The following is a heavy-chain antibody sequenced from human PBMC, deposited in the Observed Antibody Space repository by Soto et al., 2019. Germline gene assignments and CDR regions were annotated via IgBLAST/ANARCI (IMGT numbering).Heavy chain of an antibody. D-gene: IGHD5-12*01. J-gene: IGHJ4*02. V-gene: IGHV3-21*01. CDR3: ARGIVATDDYFDY. CDR1: GFTFSSYS. Sequence: EVQLVESGGGLVKPGGSLRLSCAASGFTFSSYSMNWVRQAPGKGLEWVSSISSSSYIYYADSVKGRFTISRDNAKNSLYLQMNSLRAEDTAVYYCARGIVATDDYFDYWGQGTLVTVSS. CDR2: ISSSSYI.